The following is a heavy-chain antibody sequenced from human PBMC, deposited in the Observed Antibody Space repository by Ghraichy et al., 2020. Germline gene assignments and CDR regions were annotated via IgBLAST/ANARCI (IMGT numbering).Heavy chain of an antibody. CDR2: ISSSSSYI. CDR3: ARGLVDYDYPEGGGY. J-gene: IGHJ4*02. D-gene: IGHD5-12*01. Sequence: GGSLRLSCAASGFTFSSYSMNWVRQAPGKGLEWVSSISSSSSYIYYADSVKGRFTISRDNAKNSLYLQMNSLRAEDTAVYYCARGLVDYDYPEGGGYWGQGTLVTVSS. CDR1: GFTFSSYS. V-gene: IGHV3-21*01.